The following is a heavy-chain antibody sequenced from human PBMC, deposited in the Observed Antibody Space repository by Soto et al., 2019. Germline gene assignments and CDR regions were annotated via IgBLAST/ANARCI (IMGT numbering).Heavy chain of an antibody. CDR3: ARTKYSSSCHDY. V-gene: IGHV1-69*02. CDR2: IIPILGIA. Sequence: QVQLVQSGAEVKKPGSSVKVSCKASGGTFSSYTISWVRQAPGQGLEWMGRIIPILGIANYAQKFQGRVTITADKSTSTAYIELSSLRSEDTAVYYCARTKYSSSCHDYWGQGTLVTVSS. CDR1: GGTFSSYT. J-gene: IGHJ4*02. D-gene: IGHD6-13*01.